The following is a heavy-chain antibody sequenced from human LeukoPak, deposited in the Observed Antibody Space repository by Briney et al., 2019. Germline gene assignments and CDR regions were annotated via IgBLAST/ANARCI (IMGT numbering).Heavy chain of an antibody. CDR2: IYYSGSA. V-gene: IGHV4-30-4*01. D-gene: IGHD3-10*01. J-gene: IGHJ4*02. CDR1: GGSISSGDYY. CDR3: ARNADGSGNLLPFYFDY. Sequence: SETLSLTCTVSGGSISSGDYYWSWIRQPPGKGHEWIGYIYYSGSAYYNPSLRSRVTISVDTSKNQFSLILSSVTAADTAVYYCARNADGSGNLLPFYFDYWGPGTLVTVSS.